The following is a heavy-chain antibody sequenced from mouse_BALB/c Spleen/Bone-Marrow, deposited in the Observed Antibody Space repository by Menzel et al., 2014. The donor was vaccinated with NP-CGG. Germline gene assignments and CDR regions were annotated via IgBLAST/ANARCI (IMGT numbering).Heavy chain of an antibody. D-gene: IGHD3-3*01. Sequence: EVKLMESGGGLVQPGGSLKLSCAASGFTFSSYTMSWVRQTPEKRLEWVAYISNGGGSIHYPDTVKGRFTISRDNAKNTLYLQMSSLKSEDTAMYYCARRAGAYWGQGTLVTVSA. J-gene: IGHJ3*01. V-gene: IGHV5-12-2*01. CDR3: ARRAGAY. CDR1: GFTFSSYT. CDR2: ISNGGGSI.